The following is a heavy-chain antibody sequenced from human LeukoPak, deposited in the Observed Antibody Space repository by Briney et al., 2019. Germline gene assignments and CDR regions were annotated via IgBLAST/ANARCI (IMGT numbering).Heavy chain of an antibody. CDR2: IYHSGST. V-gene: IGHV4-59*08. J-gene: IGHJ4*02. CDR3: ARQGPETGSYYGGIDY. CDR1: GGSIRPYY. Sequence: KPSETLSLTCTVSGGSIRPYYWSWIRQSPWKGLEWIGYIYHSGSTSYNPSLKSRVTMSVDTSKNQFSLKLSSVTAVDTAIYYCARQGPETGSYYGGIDYWGQGTLVTVSS. D-gene: IGHD1-26*01.